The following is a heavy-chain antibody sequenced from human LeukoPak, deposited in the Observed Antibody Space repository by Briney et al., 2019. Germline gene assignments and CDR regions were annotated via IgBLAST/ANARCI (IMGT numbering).Heavy chain of an antibody. CDR3: ARGRGVPYYYDSSGYYPADY. J-gene: IGHJ4*02. CDR1: GASISSGDYY. V-gene: IGHV4-30-4*01. D-gene: IGHD3-22*01. Sequence: SETLSLTCTVSGASISSGDYYWSWIRQPPGRGLECIGHIYYSGSTYYNPSLKSRVTISVDTSKNQFSLKLSSVTAADTAVYYCARGRGVPYYYDSSGYYPADYWGQGTLVTVSS. CDR2: IYYSGST.